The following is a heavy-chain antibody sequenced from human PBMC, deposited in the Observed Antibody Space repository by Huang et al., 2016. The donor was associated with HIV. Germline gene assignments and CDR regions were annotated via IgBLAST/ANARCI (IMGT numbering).Heavy chain of an antibody. J-gene: IGHJ4*02. Sequence: EVQLVESGGGLIEPGGSLRLSCAASGFTVSSHYMSWVRQAPGKGPEWVSAIHIGGSTYYRDSGNGRFTISRDNSKNTLYLQMSSLRVEDTAIYYCAREGQAQGYRMGSWDYWGQGTLVAVSS. CDR3: AREGQAQGYRMGSWDY. V-gene: IGHV3-53*01. D-gene: IGHD3-16*02. CDR1: GFTVSSHY. CDR2: IHIGGST.